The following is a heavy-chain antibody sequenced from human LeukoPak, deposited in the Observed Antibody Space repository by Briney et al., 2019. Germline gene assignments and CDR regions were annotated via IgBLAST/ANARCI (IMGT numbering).Heavy chain of an antibody. CDR2: INHSGRT. CDR1: GESFSGYY. V-gene: IGHV4-34*01. J-gene: IGHJ6*03. Sequence: SETLSLTCAVYGESFSGYYWTWVRQPPGKGLEWIGDINHSGRTTYNPSLKSRVIISVDTSKNLFSLNLISVTAADTAVYYCTRPWQRRYYMDVWGKGTTVAVSS. CDR3: TRPWQRRYYMDV.